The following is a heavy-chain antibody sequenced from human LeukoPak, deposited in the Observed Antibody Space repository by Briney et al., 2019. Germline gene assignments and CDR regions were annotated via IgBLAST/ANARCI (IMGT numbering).Heavy chain of an antibody. Sequence: GALRLSCAASGFTFSSYAMSWVRQAPGKGLEWVSAISGSGGSTYYADSVKGRFTISRDNSKHTLYLQMNSLRAEDTAVYYCARGPSSRIAVAVPALYFDYWGQGTLVTVSS. CDR3: ARGPSSRIAVAVPALYFDY. CDR1: GFTFSSYA. J-gene: IGHJ4*02. CDR2: ISGSGGST. V-gene: IGHV3-23*01. D-gene: IGHD6-19*01.